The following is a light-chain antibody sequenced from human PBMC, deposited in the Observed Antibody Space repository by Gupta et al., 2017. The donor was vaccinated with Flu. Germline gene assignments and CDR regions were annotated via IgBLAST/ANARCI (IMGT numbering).Light chain of an antibody. Sequence: QPVPTQSSSASVSPGSSVTLTCSLNSGHMNYIIAWHQQQPGEAPRFLMKIEGSGDYQRGSGIPDRFSGSSSGADRYLTISNLQSEDEADYYCETWDSNTRVFGTGTKVTVL. CDR1: SGHMNYI. CDR2: IEGSGDY. J-gene: IGLJ1*01. CDR3: ETWDSNTRV. V-gene: IGLV4-60*03.